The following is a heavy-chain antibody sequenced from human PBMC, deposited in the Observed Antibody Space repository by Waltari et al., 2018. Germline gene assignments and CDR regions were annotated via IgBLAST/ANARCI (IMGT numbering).Heavy chain of an antibody. CDR1: GGSFSTYA. Sequence: QVQLVQSGAELQKPGSSVKVSCKASGGSFSTYAITWVRQAPGQGLEWMGGIIPMFGTANYAQKIQDRVTIITDESMTTAYMELSSLTSEDTAVYYCARGGLYGQQLLESAFEIWGQGTKVTVSS. D-gene: IGHD6-13*01. CDR3: ARGGLYGQQLLESAFEI. V-gene: IGHV1-69*05. CDR2: IIPMFGTA. J-gene: IGHJ3*02.